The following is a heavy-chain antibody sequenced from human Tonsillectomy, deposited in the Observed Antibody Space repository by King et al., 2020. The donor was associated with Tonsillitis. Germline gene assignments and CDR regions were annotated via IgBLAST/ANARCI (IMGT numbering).Heavy chain of an antibody. D-gene: IGHD2-2*01. CDR1: GLTFSGYW. V-gene: IGHV3-7*01. Sequence: VQLVESGGGLVQPGGSLRLSCAASGLTFSGYWMTWVRQAPGKGLEWVANMNDEGTEKNYVDSVKGRFTISRDNAKNSLYLQMNSLRAEDTAIYYCARRSSTSTACYGASWNSFDNWGRGTVVTVSS. CDR3: ARRSSTSTACYGASWNSFDN. J-gene: IGHJ4*02. CDR2: MNDEGTEK.